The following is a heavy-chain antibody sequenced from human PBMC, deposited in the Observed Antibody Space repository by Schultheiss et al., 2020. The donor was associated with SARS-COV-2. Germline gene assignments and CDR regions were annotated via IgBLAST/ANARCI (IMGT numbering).Heavy chain of an antibody. CDR1: GGTFSSYA. J-gene: IGHJ6*02. V-gene: IGHV1-18*01. CDR2: ISAYNGNT. CDR3: ARMEVVAARGMDV. D-gene: IGHD2-15*01. Sequence: ASVKVSCKASGGTFSSYAISWVRQAPGQGLEWMGWISAYNGNTNYAQKLQGRVTMTRDTSTSTVYMELSSLRAEDTAVYYCARMEVVAARGMDVWGQGTTVTVSS.